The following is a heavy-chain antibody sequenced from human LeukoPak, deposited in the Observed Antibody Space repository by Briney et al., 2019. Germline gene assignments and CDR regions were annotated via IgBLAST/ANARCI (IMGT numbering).Heavy chain of an antibody. CDR1: GFTVSSNY. CDR2: IYSGGST. Sequence: EGSLRLSCAASGFTVSSNYMSWVRQAPGKGLEWVSVIYSGGSTYYADSVKGRFTISRDNSKNTLYLQMNSLRAEDTAVYYCARDRSNYYWYFDLWGRGTLVTVSS. V-gene: IGHV3-53*01. CDR3: ARDRSNYYWYFDL. J-gene: IGHJ2*01. D-gene: IGHD4-11*01.